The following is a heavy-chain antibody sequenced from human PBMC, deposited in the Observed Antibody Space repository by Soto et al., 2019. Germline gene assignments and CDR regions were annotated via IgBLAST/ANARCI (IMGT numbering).Heavy chain of an antibody. CDR2: ISYDGSNK. J-gene: IGHJ6*02. CDR1: GFTFSSYG. D-gene: IGHD2-15*01. Sequence: QVQLVESGGGVVQPGRSLRLSCAASGFTFSSYGMHWVRQAPGKGLEWVAVISYDGSNKYYADSVKGRFTISRDNSKNTLYLQMNSLRAEDTAVYYCAKGARIGGMDVWGQGTTVTVSS. V-gene: IGHV3-30*18. CDR3: AKGARIGGMDV.